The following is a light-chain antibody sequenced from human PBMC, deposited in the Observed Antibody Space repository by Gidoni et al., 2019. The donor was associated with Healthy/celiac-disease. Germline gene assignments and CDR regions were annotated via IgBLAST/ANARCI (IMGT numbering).Light chain of an antibody. J-gene: IGLJ1*01. V-gene: IGLV2-11*01. Sequence: QSALTQPRSVSGSPGQSVTISCTGTSSYVGGYNYVPWYQQHPGKAPKLMIYDVSKRPSGVPDRFSGSKSGNTASLTISGLQAEDEADYYCCSYAGSYTPPYVFGTGTKVTVL. CDR1: SSYVGGYNY. CDR2: DVS. CDR3: CSYAGSYTPPYV.